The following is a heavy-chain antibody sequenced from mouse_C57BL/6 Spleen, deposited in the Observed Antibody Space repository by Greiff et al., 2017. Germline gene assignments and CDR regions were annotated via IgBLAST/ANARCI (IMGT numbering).Heavy chain of an antibody. CDR1: GYTFTSYW. CDR2: LYPSDSET. CDR3: ARLGQRFAY. J-gene: IGHJ3*01. V-gene: IGHV1-61*01. D-gene: IGHD3-3*01. Sequence: QVQLQQPGAELVRPGSSVKLSCKASGYTFTSYWMDWVKQRPGQGLEWIGNLYPSDSETHYNQKFKDKATLTVDKSSSTAYMQLSSLTSEDSAVYYCARLGQRFAYWGQGTLVTVSA.